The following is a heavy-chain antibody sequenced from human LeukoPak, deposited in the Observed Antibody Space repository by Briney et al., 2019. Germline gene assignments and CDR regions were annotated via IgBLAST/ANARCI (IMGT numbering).Heavy chain of an antibody. Sequence: GRSLRLSCAASGCTFSSYSMNWVRQAPGKGLEWVSSISSSSSYIYYADSVKGRFTISRDNAKNSLYLQMNSLRAEDTAVYYCARVLEYYYYYGMDVWGQGTTVTVSS. J-gene: IGHJ6*02. CDR3: ARVLEYYYYYGMDV. V-gene: IGHV3-21*01. CDR2: ISSSSSYI. CDR1: GCTFSSYS. D-gene: IGHD5-24*01.